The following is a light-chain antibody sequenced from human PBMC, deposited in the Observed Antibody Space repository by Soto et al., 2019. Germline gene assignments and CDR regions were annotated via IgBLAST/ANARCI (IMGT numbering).Light chain of an antibody. CDR3: QQCGSLPGT. CDR1: QSINGNY. CDR2: GTS. J-gene: IGKJ1*01. Sequence: DIVLTQSPGTLSLSPGDRATLSCRASQSINGNYLHWYQQKPGPAPRLLIFGTSSSANGIPDRCIGGGSGTDFTLTISRLEPEDYAVYYCQQCGSLPGTFGQGTKVESK. V-gene: IGKV3-20*01.